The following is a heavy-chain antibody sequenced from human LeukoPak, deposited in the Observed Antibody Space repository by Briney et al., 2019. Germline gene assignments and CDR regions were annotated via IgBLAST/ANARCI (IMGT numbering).Heavy chain of an antibody. CDR3: ARGLARGVILTTIHDYYMDV. Sequence: SETLSLTCAVYGGSLSGYYWSWIRQPPGKGLEWIGEINHSGSTNYNPSLKSRVTISVDTSKNQFSLKLSSVTAADTAVYYCARGLARGVILTTIHDYYMDVWGKGTTVTVSS. D-gene: IGHD3-10*01. CDR1: GGSLSGYY. J-gene: IGHJ6*03. CDR2: INHSGST. V-gene: IGHV4-34*01.